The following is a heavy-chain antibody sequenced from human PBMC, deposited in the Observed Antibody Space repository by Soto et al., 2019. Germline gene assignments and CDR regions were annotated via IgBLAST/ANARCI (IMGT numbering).Heavy chain of an antibody. J-gene: IGHJ4*02. CDR1: VFSFNSFN. CDR3: ARDLGLLQSLFDY. Sequence: GTLRLSGLASVFSFNSFNMNWIRRAPGRGLEWVASITVSGDNIYYGDSVQGRFTISRDNSKRSVFLDMNRLRVEDTAVYYCARDLGLLQSLFDYWGQGTRVTVSS. V-gene: IGHV3-21*01. CDR2: ITVSGDNI. D-gene: IGHD1-1*01.